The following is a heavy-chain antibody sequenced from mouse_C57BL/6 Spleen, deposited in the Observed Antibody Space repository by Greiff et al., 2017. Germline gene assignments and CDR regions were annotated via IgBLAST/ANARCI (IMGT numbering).Heavy chain of an antibody. Sequence: QVQLQQPGAELVKPGASVKLSCKASGYTFTSYWMHWVKQRPGRSLEWIGRIDPNSGGTKYNEKFKSKATLTVDKPSSTAYMQLSSLPSEDSAVYYCARCGYYDYDVAMDYWGQGTSVTVSS. V-gene: IGHV1-72*01. CDR1: GYTFTSYW. CDR2: IDPNSGGT. D-gene: IGHD2-4*01. CDR3: ARCGYYDYDVAMDY. J-gene: IGHJ4*01.